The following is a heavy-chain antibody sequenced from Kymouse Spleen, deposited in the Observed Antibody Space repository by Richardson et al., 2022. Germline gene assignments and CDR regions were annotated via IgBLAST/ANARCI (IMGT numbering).Heavy chain of an antibody. CDR3: ARDLAARLYYYYYYGMDV. D-gene: IGHD6-6*01. V-gene: IGHV3-33*01. Sequence: QVQLVESGGGVVQPGRSLRLSCAASGFTFSSYGMHWVRQAPGKGLEWVAVIWYDGSNKYYADSVKGRFTISRDNSKNTLYLQMNSLRAEDTAVYYCARDLAARLYYYYYYGMDVWGQGTTVTVSS. CDR1: GFTFSSYG. J-gene: IGHJ6*02. CDR2: IWYDGSNK.